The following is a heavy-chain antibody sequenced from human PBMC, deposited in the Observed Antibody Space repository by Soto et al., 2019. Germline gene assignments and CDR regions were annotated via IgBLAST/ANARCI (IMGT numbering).Heavy chain of an antibody. Sequence: SETRSLTCTVSGGSISSYYWSWIRQPPGKGLEWIGYIYYSGSTNYNPSLKSRVTISVDTSKNQFSLKLSSVTAADTAVYYCARGATTYYYYYGMDVWGQGTTVTVSS. J-gene: IGHJ6*02. CDR2: IYYSGST. D-gene: IGHD1-26*01. CDR3: ARGATTYYYYYGMDV. V-gene: IGHV4-59*01. CDR1: GGSISSYY.